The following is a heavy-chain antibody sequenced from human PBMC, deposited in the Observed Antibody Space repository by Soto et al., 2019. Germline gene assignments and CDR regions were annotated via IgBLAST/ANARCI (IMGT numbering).Heavy chain of an antibody. CDR2: INPNSGGT. V-gene: IGHV1-2*04. CDR1: GYTFTGYY. D-gene: IGHD2-15*01. J-gene: IGHJ6*02. CDR3: AREQPAYCSGGSCYYYYGMDV. Sequence: QVQLVQSGAEVKKPGASVKVSCKASGYTFTGYYMHWVRQAPGQGLEWMGWINPNSGGTNYAQKFQGWVTMTRDTSISTAFMELSRLRSDDTAVYYCAREQPAYCSGGSCYYYYGMDVWGQGTTVTVSS.